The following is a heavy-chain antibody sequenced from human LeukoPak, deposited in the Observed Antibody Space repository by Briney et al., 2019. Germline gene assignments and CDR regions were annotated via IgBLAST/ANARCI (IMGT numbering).Heavy chain of an antibody. D-gene: IGHD3-22*01. J-gene: IGHJ4*02. V-gene: IGHV4-34*01. CDR3: AGGEKYYYDSSGYYCDY. CDR1: GGSFSGYY. Sequence: SETLSLTCAVYGGSFSGYYWSWIRQPPGKGLEWIGEINHSGSTNYNPSLKSRVTISVDTSENQFSLKLSSVTAADTAVYYCAGGEKYYYDSSGYYCDYWGQGTLVTVSS. CDR2: INHSGST.